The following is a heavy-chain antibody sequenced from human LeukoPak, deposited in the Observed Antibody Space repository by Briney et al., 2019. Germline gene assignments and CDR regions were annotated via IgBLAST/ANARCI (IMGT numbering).Heavy chain of an antibody. CDR1: GYTFTSYG. J-gene: IGHJ3*02. V-gene: IGHV1-18*01. Sequence: ASVKVSCKASGYTFTSYGITWVRQAPGQGLEWMGWISTYNGHTNYAQKLQGRVTMTTDTSTSTAYMELRSLRSDDTAVYYCARDYKDLPDAFDIWGQGTMVTVSS. CDR3: ARDYKDLPDAFDI. D-gene: IGHD1-14*01. CDR2: ISTYNGHT.